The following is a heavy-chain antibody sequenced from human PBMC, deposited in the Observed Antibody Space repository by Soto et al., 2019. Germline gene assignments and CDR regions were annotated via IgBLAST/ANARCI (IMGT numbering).Heavy chain of an antibody. CDR2: ISTAGSII. V-gene: IGHV3-48*03. CDR3: ARGRPYCSTTSCKGMDV. D-gene: IGHD2-15*01. Sequence: GSLRLSCAASEFTFSEFEMHWVRQAPGKGLEWLSYISTAGSIIYYADSVRGRFTISRDNTKNSLSLQMSSLRAEDSAVYYCARGRPYCSTTSCKGMDVWGQGTTVTVYS. J-gene: IGHJ6*02. CDR1: EFTFSEFE.